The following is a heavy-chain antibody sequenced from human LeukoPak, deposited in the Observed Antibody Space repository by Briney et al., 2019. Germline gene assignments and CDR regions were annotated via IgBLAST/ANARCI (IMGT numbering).Heavy chain of an antibody. J-gene: IGHJ6*02. V-gene: IGHV3-23*01. CDR3: AKGLRYCSGGSCYSGDTKDYGMDV. CDR1: GFTFSSYA. Sequence: PGGSLRLSCAAAGFTFSSYAMSWVRQAPGKGREWVSAISGSGVSTYYADSVKGRFPISRHNSKTTLYLQMNSLRAEDTAVYSCAKGLRYCSGGSCYSGDTKDYGMDVWGQGNPVTVSS. D-gene: IGHD2-15*01. CDR2: ISGSGVST.